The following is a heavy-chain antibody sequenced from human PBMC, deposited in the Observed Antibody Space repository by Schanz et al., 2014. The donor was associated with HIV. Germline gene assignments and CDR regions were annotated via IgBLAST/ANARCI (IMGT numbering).Heavy chain of an antibody. J-gene: IGHJ6*02. CDR1: GFTFSNYA. D-gene: IGHD1-20*01. Sequence: QVQLVESGGGVVQPGRSLRLSCAVSGFTFSNYAMHWVRQAPGKGLEWVAVIWHDGSKKFYVDSVKGRFTISRDNSKSTLYLQMNSLTAEDTAVYYCARDIMTRDGMDVWGQGTTVTVSS. V-gene: IGHV3-33*08. CDR2: IWHDGSKK. CDR3: ARDIMTRDGMDV.